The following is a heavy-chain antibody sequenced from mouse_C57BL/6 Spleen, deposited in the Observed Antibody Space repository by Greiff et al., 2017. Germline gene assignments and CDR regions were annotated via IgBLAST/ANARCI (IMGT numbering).Heavy chain of an antibody. Sequence: VQLQESGPELVKPGASVKISCKASGYAFSSSWMKWVKQRPGKGLEWIGRIYPGDGDTNYNGKFKGKATLTADKSSSTAYMQLSSLTSEDSAVYFCARWGDLGFDYWGQGTTLTVSS. CDR2: IYPGDGDT. CDR3: ARWGDLGFDY. CDR1: GYAFSSSW. J-gene: IGHJ2*01. V-gene: IGHV1-82*01. D-gene: IGHD2-13*01.